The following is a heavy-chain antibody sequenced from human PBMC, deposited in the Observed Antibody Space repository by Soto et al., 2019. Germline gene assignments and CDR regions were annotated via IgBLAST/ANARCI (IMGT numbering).Heavy chain of an antibody. Sequence: QLVESGGGLVQPGGSLRLTCAGSGFAFSGYWMSWVRQAPWKGLEWVASIEDNGSEKYYVDSVKGRFTISRDNAKNSLFLQMNSLGAEDTAVYYCARGQGWLDPWGQGTLVTVSS. CDR1: GFAFSGYW. V-gene: IGHV3-7*01. CDR2: IEDNGSEK. CDR3: ARGQGWLDP. J-gene: IGHJ5*02.